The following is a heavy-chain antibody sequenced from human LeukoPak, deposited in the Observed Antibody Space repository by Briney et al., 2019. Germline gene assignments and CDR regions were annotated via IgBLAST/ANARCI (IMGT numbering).Heavy chain of an antibody. D-gene: IGHD3-3*01. Sequence: HPGGSLRLSCAASGFTFSSYAMSWVRQAPGKGLERVSAISGSGGSTYYPHTVKGRYTISRDTSKNTLYLQMNSLRAEDTAVYYCAKEAADSWSHNAYWGQGTLVTVSS. CDR1: GFTFSSYA. J-gene: IGHJ4*02. V-gene: IGHV3-23*01. CDR3: AKEAADSWSHNAY. CDR2: ISGSGGST.